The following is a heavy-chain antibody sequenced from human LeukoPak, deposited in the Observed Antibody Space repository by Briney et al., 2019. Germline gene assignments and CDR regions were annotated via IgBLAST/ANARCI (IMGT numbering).Heavy chain of an antibody. J-gene: IGHJ3*02. D-gene: IGHD2-2*01. CDR2: ISWNSGSI. V-gene: IGHV3-9*01. CDR1: GFTFDDYA. Sequence: PGGSLRLSCAASGFTFDDYAMHWVRQAPGKGLEWVSGISWNSGSIGYADSVKGRFTISRDNAKNTLNLQMNSLRAEDTAVYYCTRVGYCATTSCRTAFDIWGQGTMVTVSS. CDR3: TRVGYCATTSCRTAFDI.